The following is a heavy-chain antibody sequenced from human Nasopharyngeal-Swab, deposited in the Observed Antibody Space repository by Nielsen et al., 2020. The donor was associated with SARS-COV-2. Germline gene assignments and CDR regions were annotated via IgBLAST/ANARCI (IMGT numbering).Heavy chain of an antibody. CDR3: ARGAPPWIQPIQGDY. D-gene: IGHD5-18*01. V-gene: IGHV3-21*01. CDR2: ISSSSSYI. J-gene: IGHJ4*02. CDR1: GFTFSSYS. Sequence: GESLKISCAASGFTFSSYSMNWVRQAPGKGLEWVSSISSSSSYIYYADSVKGRFTISRDNAKNSLYLQMNSLRAEDTAVYYCARGAPPWIQPIQGDYWGQGTLVTVFS.